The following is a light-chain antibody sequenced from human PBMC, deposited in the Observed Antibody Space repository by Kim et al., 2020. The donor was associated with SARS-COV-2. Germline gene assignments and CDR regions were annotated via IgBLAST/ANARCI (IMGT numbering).Light chain of an antibody. CDR1: SLRSYC. Sequence: LGQTGRITCQGDSLRSYCASWYQQKPGQAPVLVIYGKNNRPSGIPDRFSGSSSGNTASLTITGAQAEDEADYYCNSRDSSGNPLYVFGTGTKVTVL. J-gene: IGLJ1*01. CDR3: NSRDSSGNPLYV. CDR2: GKN. V-gene: IGLV3-19*01.